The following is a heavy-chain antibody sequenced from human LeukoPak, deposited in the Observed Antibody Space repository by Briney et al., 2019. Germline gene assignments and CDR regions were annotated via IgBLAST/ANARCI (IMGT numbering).Heavy chain of an antibody. CDR1: GNYW. V-gene: IGHV3-74*01. Sequence: PGGSLRLSCAASGNYWMHWVRQAPGKGLVWVSHINSDGSWTSYADSVKGRFTISKDNAKNTVYLQMNNPRAEDTAVYYCVSFYETYWGRGTLVTASS. J-gene: IGHJ4*02. D-gene: IGHD2-2*01. CDR3: VSFYETY. CDR2: INSDGSWT.